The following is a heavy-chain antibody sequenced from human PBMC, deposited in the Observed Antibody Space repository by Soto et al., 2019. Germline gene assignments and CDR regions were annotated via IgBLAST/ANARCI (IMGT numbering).Heavy chain of an antibody. Sequence: SETPSLTCTVSGGSISSGDYSWSWIRQPPGKGLEWIGYIYHSGSTYYNPSLKSRLTISVDRSKNQFSLKLSSVTTADTAVYYCARSGYYPNYFDYWGQGTLVTVSS. CDR3: ARSGYYPNYFDY. J-gene: IGHJ4*02. V-gene: IGHV4-30-2*01. CDR2: IYHSGST. CDR1: GGSISSGDYS. D-gene: IGHD3-22*01.